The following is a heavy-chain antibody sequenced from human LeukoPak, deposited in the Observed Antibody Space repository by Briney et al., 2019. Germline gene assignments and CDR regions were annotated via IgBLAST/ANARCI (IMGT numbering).Heavy chain of an antibody. V-gene: IGHV3-64D*06. Sequence: GGSLRLSCSASGFTFNTYTMHWVRQAPGKGLEYVSAISTDGGGTYYADSVKGRFTISRDNSKNSLYLQMSSLRAEDTAVYYCVKYHNSCYSVWGQGTLVTVSS. J-gene: IGHJ1*01. D-gene: IGHD2-15*01. CDR3: VKYHNSCYSV. CDR2: ISTDGGGT. CDR1: GFTFNTYT.